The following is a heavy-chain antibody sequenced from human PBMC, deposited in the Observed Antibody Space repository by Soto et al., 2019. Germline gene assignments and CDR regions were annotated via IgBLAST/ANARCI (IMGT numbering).Heavy chain of an antibody. CDR2: ISYDGSNK. CDR1: GFTFRSYG. CDR3: AVIGVVAATHWFDP. D-gene: IGHD2-15*01. V-gene: IGHV3-30*03. J-gene: IGHJ5*02. Sequence: PGGSLRLSCAASGFTFRSYGMHWVRQAPGQGLQSVAFISYDGSNKNYADSVKGRFTVLRDNSKKTLYLQMDSLRNDDTAVYYCAVIGVVAATHWFDPWGQGTLVTVSS.